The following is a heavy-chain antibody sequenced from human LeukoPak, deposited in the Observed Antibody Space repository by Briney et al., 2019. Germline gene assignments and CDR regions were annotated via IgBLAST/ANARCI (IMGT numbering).Heavy chain of an antibody. Sequence: SETLSLTCTVSGGSISSYYWSWIRQPPGKGLEWIGYIYYSGSTYYNPSLKSRVTISVDTSKNQFSLKLSSVTAADTAVYYCARGWTAMAPFDYWGQGTLVTVSS. CDR1: GGSISSYY. CDR2: IYYSGST. D-gene: IGHD5-18*01. CDR3: ARGWTAMAPFDY. J-gene: IGHJ4*02. V-gene: IGHV4-59*06.